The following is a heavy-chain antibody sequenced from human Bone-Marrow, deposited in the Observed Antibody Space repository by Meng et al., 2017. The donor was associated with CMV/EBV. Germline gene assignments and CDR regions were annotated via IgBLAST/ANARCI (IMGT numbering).Heavy chain of an antibody. J-gene: IGHJ6*02. V-gene: IGHV3-9*01. Sequence: LSLTCAASGFNFEDYTMHWVRQSPGKGLEWVSGITRNSGSIGYADSVKGRFTISRDNAKNSLYLQMNSLRTEDTAFYFCAKDMVLYGDLFSHYYGMDVWGQGTTVTVSS. D-gene: IGHD4-17*01. CDR2: ITRNSGSI. CDR1: GFNFEDYT. CDR3: AKDMVLYGDLFSHYYGMDV.